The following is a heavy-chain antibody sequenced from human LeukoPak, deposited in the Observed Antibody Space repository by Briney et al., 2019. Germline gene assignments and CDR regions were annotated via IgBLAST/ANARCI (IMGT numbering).Heavy chain of an antibody. V-gene: IGHV3-23*01. CDR2: ISGSGGST. D-gene: IGHD1-1*01. CDR3: AKGRVATERKNWFDP. J-gene: IGHJ5*02. Sequence: GGSLRLSCAASGFTFSSYAMSWVRQAPGKGLEWVSAISGSGGSTYYADSVKGRFTISRDNSKNTLYLQMNSLRAEDTAVYYCAKGRVATERKNWFDPWGQGTLVTVSS. CDR1: GFTFSSYA.